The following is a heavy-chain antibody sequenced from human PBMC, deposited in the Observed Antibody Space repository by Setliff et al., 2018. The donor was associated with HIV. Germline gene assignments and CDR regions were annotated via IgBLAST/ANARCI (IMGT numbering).Heavy chain of an antibody. CDR2: IRYDGTIE. V-gene: IGHV3-30*02. Sequence: LSCEASGFTFSSHGFHWVRQAPGKGLEWLTFIRYDGTIEYYADSVKVRFTISRDNSRNTVNLQMSSLRREDTAVYYCAKDRYSTGWHLDHWGQGTPVTVSS. CDR3: AKDRYSTGWHLDH. CDR1: GFTFSSHG. D-gene: IGHD6-19*01. J-gene: IGHJ4*02.